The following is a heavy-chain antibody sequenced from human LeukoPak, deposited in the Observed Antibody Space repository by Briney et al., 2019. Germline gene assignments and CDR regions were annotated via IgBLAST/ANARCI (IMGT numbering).Heavy chain of an antibody. CDR2: IYTSGST. J-gene: IGHJ6*03. CDR1: GGSISSYY. D-gene: IGHD3-10*01. CDR3: ARMGSEYYYYYMDV. Sequence: SETLSLTCTVSGGSISSYYWSWIRQPAGKGLEWIGRIYTSGSTNYNPSLKSRVTISVDKSKNQFSLKLSSVSAVSPAVYYCARMGSEYYYYYMDVWGKGTTVTVSS. V-gene: IGHV4-4*07.